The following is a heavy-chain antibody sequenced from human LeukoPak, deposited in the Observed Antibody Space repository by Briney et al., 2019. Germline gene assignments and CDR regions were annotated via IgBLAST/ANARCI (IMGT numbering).Heavy chain of an antibody. CDR1: GGSISSGPYY. J-gene: IGHJ6*03. D-gene: IGHD6-13*01. Sequence: SETLSLTCTVSGGSISSGPYYWGWIRQPPGKGLEWIGNIYYGENTYYNPSLKSRVTISIDTSKNQFYLKLSSLTAADTAVYYCARDKSSLPARQLVLKKAYYYYYMDVWGKGTTVTISS. CDR2: IYYGENT. CDR3: ARDKSSLPARQLVLKKAYYYYYMDV. V-gene: IGHV4-39*02.